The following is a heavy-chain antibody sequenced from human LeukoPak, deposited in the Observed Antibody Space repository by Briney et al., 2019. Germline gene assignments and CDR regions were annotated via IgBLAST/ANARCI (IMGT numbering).Heavy chain of an antibody. D-gene: IGHD5-24*01. J-gene: IGHJ4*02. CDR3: ARGAGYNYPYYFDY. CDR2: IYGGGNI. V-gene: IGHV3-53*01. Sequence: RGSLRLSCAASGFTVSSNYMNWVRQAPGKGLEWVSVIYGGGNIYYADSVKGRFTISRDNSKNTLYLQMNSLRAEDTAVYYCARGAGYNYPYYFDYWGQGTLVTVSS. CDR1: GFTVSSNY.